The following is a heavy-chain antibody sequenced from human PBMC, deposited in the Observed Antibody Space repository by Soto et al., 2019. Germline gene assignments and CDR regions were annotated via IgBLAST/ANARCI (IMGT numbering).Heavy chain of an antibody. V-gene: IGHV3-30-3*01. CDR2: ISYDGSNK. Sequence: VRLSCGAAVYPVSSYAMHWVRQAPGKGLEWVAVISYDGSNKYYADSVKGRFTISRDNSKNTLYLQMNSLRAEDTAVYYCARRAYFDYWGQGTLVTVSS. J-gene: IGHJ4*02. CDR3: ARRAYFDY. CDR1: VYPVSSYA.